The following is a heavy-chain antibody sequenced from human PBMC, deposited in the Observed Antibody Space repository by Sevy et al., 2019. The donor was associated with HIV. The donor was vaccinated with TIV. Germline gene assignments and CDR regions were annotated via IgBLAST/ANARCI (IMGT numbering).Heavy chain of an antibody. V-gene: IGHV4-39*01. CDR3: ARRYYGDYVDWFDP. J-gene: IGHJ5*02. CDR2: IYYSGNT. CDR1: GGSISSSSYY. D-gene: IGHD4-17*01. Sequence: SETLSLTCTVSGGSISSSSYYWDWIRQPPGKGLEWIGSIYYSGNTYYNPSLKSRATISVDTSKNQFSLKLSSVTAADTAVYYCARRYYGDYVDWFDPWGQGTLVTVSS.